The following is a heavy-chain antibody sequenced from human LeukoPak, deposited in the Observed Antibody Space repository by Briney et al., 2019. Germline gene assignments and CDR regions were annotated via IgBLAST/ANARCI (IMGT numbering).Heavy chain of an antibody. CDR2: IKQDGSEK. CDR3: ARDRGGYKPYYMDV. J-gene: IGHJ6*03. Sequence: SGGSLGLSCAASGFTFSSYWMSWVRQAPGKGLEWVANIKQDGSEKYYVDSVKGRFTISRDNAKNSLYLQMNSLRAEDTAVYYCARDRGGYKPYYMDVWGKGTTVTVSS. D-gene: IGHD5-24*01. V-gene: IGHV3-7*01. CDR1: GFTFSSYW.